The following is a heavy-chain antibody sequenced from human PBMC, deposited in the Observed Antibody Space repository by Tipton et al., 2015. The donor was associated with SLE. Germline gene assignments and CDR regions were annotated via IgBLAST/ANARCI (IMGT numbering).Heavy chain of an antibody. V-gene: IGHV4-39*07. CDR2: INYSWTT. CDR1: GGSITTNDYY. D-gene: IGHD6-19*01. Sequence: TLSLTCTVSGGSITTNDYYWGWLRQSPVKGLDWIATINYSWTTFYNPSLKGRVTISLDTSKNQFSLKLTSVTAADTAIYYCARLTNGWAGPQFDPWGQGTLVTVSS. J-gene: IGHJ5*02. CDR3: ARLTNGWAGPQFDP.